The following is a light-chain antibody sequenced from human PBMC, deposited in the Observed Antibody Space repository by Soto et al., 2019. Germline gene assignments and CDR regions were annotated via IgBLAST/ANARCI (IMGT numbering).Light chain of an antibody. CDR1: QSVDSW. J-gene: IGKJ1*01. CDR2: KAS. CDR3: QHYNTWPWT. Sequence: GNRVTLTCRASQSVDSWLAWYQQKPGKAPNLLIYKASTLESAVPARFSGSGSETEFILTISSLQSEDSATYYCQHYNTWPWTFGQGTKVDIK. V-gene: IGKV1-5*03.